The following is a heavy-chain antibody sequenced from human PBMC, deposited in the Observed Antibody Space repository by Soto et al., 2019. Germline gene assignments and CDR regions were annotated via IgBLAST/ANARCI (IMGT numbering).Heavy chain of an antibody. Sequence: LRLSCAASGFIFKAYSVIWVRQSPGKGLEWVSYINSSGRYTYYADSVKGRFTISRDNDKNSLYLQMHSLRADDTAVYYCARDASTGTVHFDFWGQGALVTVSS. J-gene: IGHJ4*02. CDR1: GFIFKAYS. D-gene: IGHD1-1*01. V-gene: IGHV3-21*01. CDR3: ARDASTGTVHFDF. CDR2: INSSGRYT.